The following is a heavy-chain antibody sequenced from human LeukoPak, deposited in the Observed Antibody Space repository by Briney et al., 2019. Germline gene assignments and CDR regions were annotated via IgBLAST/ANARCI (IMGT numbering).Heavy chain of an antibody. Sequence: SETLSLTCTVSGGSISPYYWSWIRQPPGKGLEWIGYIFHNGDTNYNPSLKSRVTILVDRSKNQFSLKLSSVTAADTAVYYCVRKAANSGAFDVWALGTMVTVSS. J-gene: IGHJ3*01. CDR2: IFHNGDT. V-gene: IGHV4-4*09. CDR3: VRKAANSGAFDV. CDR1: GGSISPYY. D-gene: IGHD6-25*01.